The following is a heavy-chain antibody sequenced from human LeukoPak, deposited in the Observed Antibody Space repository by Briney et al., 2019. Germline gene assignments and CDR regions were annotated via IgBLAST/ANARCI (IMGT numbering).Heavy chain of an antibody. V-gene: IGHV3-7*04. J-gene: IGHJ4*02. CDR2: INQDGSEK. D-gene: IGHD3-22*01. Sequence: GGSLRLSCAASGFTFSREWLSWVRQAPGKGLEWVANINQDGSEKYYVDSVKGRFTISGDNAKNSLYVQMNSLRAEDTAVYYCARSTKMGDYWGQGTLVTVSS. CDR1: GFTFSREW. CDR3: ARSTKMGDY.